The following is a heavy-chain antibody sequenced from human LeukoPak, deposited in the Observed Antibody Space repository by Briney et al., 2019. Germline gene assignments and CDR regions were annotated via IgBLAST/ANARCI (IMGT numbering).Heavy chain of an antibody. Sequence: GGSLRLSCAASGFTFSSYWMHWVRQAPGKGLVWVSRINSDASSTSYADSVKGRFTISRDNAKNTLYLQMNSLRAEDTAVYYCARAAYYYGMDVWGQGTTVTVSS. CDR3: ARAAYYYGMDV. J-gene: IGHJ6*02. CDR2: INSDASST. CDR1: GFTFSSYW. V-gene: IGHV3-74*01.